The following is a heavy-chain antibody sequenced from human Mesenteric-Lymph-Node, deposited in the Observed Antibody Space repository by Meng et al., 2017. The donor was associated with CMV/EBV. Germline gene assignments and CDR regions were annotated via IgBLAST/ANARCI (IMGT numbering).Heavy chain of an antibody. J-gene: IGHJ6*02. D-gene: IGHD6-6*01. CDR1: GFTFSSYW. CDR3: ARDGYSSSFYYYYYGMDV. Sequence: GGSLRLSCAASGFTFSSYWMSWVRQAPGKGLEWVANIKQDGSEKYYVDSVKGRFTISRDNAKNSLYLQMNSLRAEDTAVYYCARDGYSSSFYYYYYGMDVWGQGTTVTVSS. V-gene: IGHV3-7*01. CDR2: IKQDGSEK.